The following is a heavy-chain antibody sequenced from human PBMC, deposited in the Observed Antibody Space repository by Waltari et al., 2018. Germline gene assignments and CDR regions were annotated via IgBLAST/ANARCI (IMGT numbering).Heavy chain of an antibody. Sequence: EVQLVESGGVVVQPGGSLRLSCAASGFTFDDYTMHWVRQAPGKGLALVSLISWDGGSRYYADAVKGRFTISRDSSKNSLYLQMNSLRTEDTAVYYCTKGPHNIVVVPASMGPEEWSQGTLVTVSS. CDR3: TKGPHNIVVVPASMGPEE. D-gene: IGHD2-2*01. V-gene: IGHV3-43*01. CDR1: GFTFDDYT. J-gene: IGHJ4*02. CDR2: ISWDGGSR.